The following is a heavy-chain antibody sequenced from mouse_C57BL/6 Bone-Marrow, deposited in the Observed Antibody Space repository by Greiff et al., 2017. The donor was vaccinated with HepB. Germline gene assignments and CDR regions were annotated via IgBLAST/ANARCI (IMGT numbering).Heavy chain of an antibody. CDR2: ISYDGSN. CDR1: GYSITSGYY. CDR3: ARGTTAQATSWFAY. V-gene: IGHV3-6*01. Sequence: EESGPGLVKPSQSLSLTCSVTGYSITSGYYWNWIRQFPGNKLEWMGYISYDGSNNYNPSLKNRISITRDTSKNQFFLKLNSVTTEDTATYYCARGTTAQATSWFAYWGQGTLFTVSA. J-gene: IGHJ3*01. D-gene: IGHD3-2*02.